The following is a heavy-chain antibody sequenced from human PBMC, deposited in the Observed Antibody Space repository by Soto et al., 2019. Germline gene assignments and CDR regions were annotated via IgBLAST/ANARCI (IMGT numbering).Heavy chain of an antibody. V-gene: IGHV3-23*01. CDR1: GFTFSSYA. CDR2: ISGSGDST. CDR3: ARRGSGSYYDY. D-gene: IGHD1-26*01. Sequence: EVQLLESGGGLVQPGGSLRLSCAASGFTFSSYAMRWVRQAPVKGLEWVSAISGSGDSTYYADSVKGRFTISRDNSKNTLYLHMNSLRAEDTDVYYGARRGSGSYYDYWGQGTRVTVSS. J-gene: IGHJ4*02.